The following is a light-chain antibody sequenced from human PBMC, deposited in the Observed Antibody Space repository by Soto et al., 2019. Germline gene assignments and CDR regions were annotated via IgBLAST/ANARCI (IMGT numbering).Light chain of an antibody. CDR3: QHYNSYSEA. CDR1: QNINNY. Sequence: DIQMTQSPSALSASVGDRVTITCQASQNINNYLNWYQQKPGRAXXLLIYKASTLKSGVPSRFSGSGSGTEFTLTISSLQPDDFATYYCQHYNSYSEAFGQGTK. CDR2: KAS. V-gene: IGKV1-5*03. J-gene: IGKJ1*01.